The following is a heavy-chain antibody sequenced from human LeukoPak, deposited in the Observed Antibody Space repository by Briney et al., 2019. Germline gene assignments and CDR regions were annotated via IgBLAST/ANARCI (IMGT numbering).Heavy chain of an antibody. Sequence: GGSLRLSCAASGFTFSHFWIHWVRQAPGKGLVWVSRINSDGSDTIYADSVKGRFTSSRDNAKNILYLQMNNLRAEDTAVYYCARMTTVTTEGTWGQGTMVTVSS. CDR3: ARMTTVTTEGT. D-gene: IGHD4-17*01. V-gene: IGHV3-74*01. CDR1: GFTFSHFW. J-gene: IGHJ3*01. CDR2: INSDGSDT.